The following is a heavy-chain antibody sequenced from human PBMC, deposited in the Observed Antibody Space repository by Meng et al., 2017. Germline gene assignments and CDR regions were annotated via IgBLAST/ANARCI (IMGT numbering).Heavy chain of an antibody. CDR3: ARDRRRYYYDSSGYYGRYYFDY. V-gene: IGHV4-34*01. CDR1: GGSFSGYY. J-gene: IGHJ4*02. Sequence: GSLRLSCAVYGGSFSGYYWSWIRQPPGKGLEWIGEINHSGSTNYNPSLKSRVTISVDTSKNQFSLKLSSVTAADTAAYYCARDRRRYYYDSSGYYGRYYFDYWGQGTLVTVSS. D-gene: IGHD3-22*01. CDR2: INHSGST.